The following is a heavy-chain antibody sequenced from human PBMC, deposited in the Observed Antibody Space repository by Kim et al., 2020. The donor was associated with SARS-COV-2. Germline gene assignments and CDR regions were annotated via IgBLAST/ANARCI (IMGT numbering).Heavy chain of an antibody. Sequence: ASVKVSCKASGYTFTSYDINWVRQATGQGLEWMGWMNPNSGNTGYAQKFQGRVTMTRNTSISTAYMELSSLRSEDTAVYYCAIGLWNDVDEIDYWGQGTLVTVSS. D-gene: IGHD1-1*01. CDR3: AIGLWNDVDEIDY. CDR1: GYTFTSYD. V-gene: IGHV1-8*01. J-gene: IGHJ4*02. CDR2: MNPNSGNT.